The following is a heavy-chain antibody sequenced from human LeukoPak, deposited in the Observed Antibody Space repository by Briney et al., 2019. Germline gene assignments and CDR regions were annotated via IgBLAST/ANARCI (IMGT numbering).Heavy chain of an antibody. CDR3: AREDYYDSSGYYTDAFDI. J-gene: IGHJ3*02. CDR1: GGSFSGYY. D-gene: IGHD3-22*01. V-gene: IGHV4-59*10. CDR2: IYSSGST. Sequence: SETLSLTCAVYGGSFSGYYWSWIRQPAGKGLEWIGRIYSSGSTNYNPSLKSRVTISVDTSNNQFSLKLSSVTAADTAVYYCAREDYYDSSGYYTDAFDIWGQGTMVTVSS.